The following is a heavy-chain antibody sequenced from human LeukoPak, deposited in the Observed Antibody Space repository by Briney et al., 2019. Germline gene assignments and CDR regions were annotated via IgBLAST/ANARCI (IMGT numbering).Heavy chain of an antibody. CDR3: ATSSGAPGNM. Sequence: PGGSLRLSCAVPVVYWISWVRQAPGKGLEWGANINQDGSVIYYVDSVKGRFTISRDNAKNSLYLQMNSLRAEDTGVYYCATSSGAPGNMWGQGTLVTVSS. CDR1: VVYW. J-gene: IGHJ4*02. V-gene: IGHV3-7*01. D-gene: IGHD2-8*02. CDR2: INQDGSVI.